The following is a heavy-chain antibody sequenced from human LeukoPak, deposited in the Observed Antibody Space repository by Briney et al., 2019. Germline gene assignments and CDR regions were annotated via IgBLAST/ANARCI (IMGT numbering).Heavy chain of an antibody. J-gene: IGHJ4*02. CDR2: ISAYNGNT. V-gene: IGHV1-18*01. D-gene: IGHD2-2*01. CDR3: ARGRGYCGSTSCQLTDY. Sequence: ASVKVSCKASGYTFTSYGISWVRQAPGQGLEWMGWISAYNGNTNYAQKLQGRVTMTTDTSTSTAYMELRSLGSDDTAVYYCARGRGYCGSTSCQLTDYWGQGALVTVSS. CDR1: GYTFTSYG.